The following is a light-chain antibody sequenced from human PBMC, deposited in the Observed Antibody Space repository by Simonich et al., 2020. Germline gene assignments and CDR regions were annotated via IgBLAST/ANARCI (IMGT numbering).Light chain of an antibody. V-gene: IGLV4-69*01. CDR1: SGHSSYA. CDR2: LNIDGSH. Sequence: QLVLTQSPSASASLGASVKLTCTLSSGHSSYAIAWHQQQPEKGPRYLMKLNIDGSHSKGDGIPDRFSGSSSGAERYLTISSLQSEDEADYYCQTWGTGIAVFGGGTKLTVL. CDR3: QTWGTGIAV. J-gene: IGLJ2*01.